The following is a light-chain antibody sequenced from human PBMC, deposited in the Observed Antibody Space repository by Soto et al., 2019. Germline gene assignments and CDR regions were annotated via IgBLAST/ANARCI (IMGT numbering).Light chain of an antibody. V-gene: IGLV2-11*02. Sequence: QSALTHPRSVSGSPGQSVTISCTGTSSDVGAYNYVSWHQQHPGKAPTLVIYDVTQRPSGVPDRFSASKSGITASLTISGLQAEDEADYYCCSYAAGDSFKFGGGTKLTVL. CDR2: DVT. J-gene: IGLJ2*01. CDR1: SSDVGAYNY. CDR3: CSYAAGDSFK.